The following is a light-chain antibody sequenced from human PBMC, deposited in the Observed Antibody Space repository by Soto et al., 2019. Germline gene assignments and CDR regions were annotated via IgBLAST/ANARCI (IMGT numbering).Light chain of an antibody. J-gene: IGKJ2*01. CDR1: QGISNY. CDR3: QQFNNYPRT. V-gene: IGKV1-9*01. CDR2: TAS. Sequence: DIQVTQSPSFLSASVGDRVTINCRASQGISNYLAWYQQKPGRAPKLLIYTASTLHSGVPSRFSGSGSGTEFTLTISSLQPEDFATYYCQQFNNYPRTFGQGTKLEIK.